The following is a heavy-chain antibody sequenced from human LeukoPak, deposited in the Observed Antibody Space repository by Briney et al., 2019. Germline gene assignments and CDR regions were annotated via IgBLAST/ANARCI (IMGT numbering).Heavy chain of an antibody. CDR3: AGAGFDY. CDR2: ISYDGSNK. CDR1: GFTFSSYA. J-gene: IGHJ4*02. D-gene: IGHD3-16*01. Sequence: PGRSLRLSCAASGFTFSSYAMHWVRQAPGKGLEWVAVISYDGSNKYYADSVKGRFTISRDNSKNTLYLQMNSLRAEATAVYYCAGAGFDYWGQGTLVTVSS. V-gene: IGHV3-30*04.